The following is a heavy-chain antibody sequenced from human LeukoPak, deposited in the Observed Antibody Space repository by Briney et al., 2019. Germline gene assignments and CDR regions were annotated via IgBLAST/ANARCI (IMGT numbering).Heavy chain of an antibody. CDR3: ARDGSSGWTYNWFDP. V-gene: IGHV3-48*01. J-gene: IGHJ5*02. CDR1: GFTFSSYS. CDR2: ISSSSSTI. Sequence: GGSLRPSCAASGFTFSSYSMNWVRQAPGKGLEWVSYISSSSSTIYYADSVKGRFTISRDNAKNSLYLQMNSLRAEDTAVYYCARDGSSGWTYNWFDPWGQGTLVTVSS. D-gene: IGHD6-19*01.